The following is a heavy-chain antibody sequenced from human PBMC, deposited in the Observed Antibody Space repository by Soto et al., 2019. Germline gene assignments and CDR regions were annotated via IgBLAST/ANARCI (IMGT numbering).Heavy chain of an antibody. V-gene: IGHV4-59*08. CDR3: ARRSSSCYAFDI. CDR2: IYKSGST. J-gene: IGHJ3*02. Sequence: QVQLQESGPGLVKPSETLSLTCTVSGGSISSYFWRWIRQPPGKGLEWIGEIYKSGSTDYNPSLKRRFTISADTSKNQFSLRLSSVTAADTAVYYCARRSSSCYAFDIWGQGTMVTVSS. D-gene: IGHD6-13*01. CDR1: GGSISSYF.